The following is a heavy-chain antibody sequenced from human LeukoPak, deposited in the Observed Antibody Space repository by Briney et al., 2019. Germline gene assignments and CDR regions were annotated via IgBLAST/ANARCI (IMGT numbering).Heavy chain of an antibody. CDR1: GGSISSYY. CDR2: IYYSGST. J-gene: IGHJ4*02. V-gene: IGHV4-59*01. D-gene: IGHD3-10*01. Sequence: SETLSLTCTVSGGSISSYYWSWIRQPPGKGLEWIGYIYYSGSTNYNPSLKSRVTISVDTSKSQFSLKLSSATAADTAVYYCARGGKPYGSGSSHFDYWGQGTLVTVSS. CDR3: ARGGKPYGSGSSHFDY.